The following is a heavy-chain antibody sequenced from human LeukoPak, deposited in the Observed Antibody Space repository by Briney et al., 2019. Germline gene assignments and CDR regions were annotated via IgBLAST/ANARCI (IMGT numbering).Heavy chain of an antibody. CDR2: INPNSGGT. J-gene: IGHJ4*02. V-gene: IGHV1-2*02. D-gene: IGHD3-22*01. CDR3: ARDRGYYDSGGSFDY. Sequence: ASVKVSCKASGYTFTGYYIHWVRQAPGQGLEWMGWINPNSGGTNYAQKFQGRVTMTRDTSVSTAYMELSRLRSDDTAVYYCARDRGYYDSGGSFDYWGQGTLATVSS. CDR1: GYTFTGYY.